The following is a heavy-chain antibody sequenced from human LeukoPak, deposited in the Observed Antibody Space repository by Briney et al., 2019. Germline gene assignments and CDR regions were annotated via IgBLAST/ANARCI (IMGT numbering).Heavy chain of an antibody. CDR3: ARSPARPYGGYVLSAFDI. CDR2: IYHSGST. J-gene: IGHJ3*02. Sequence: SETLSLTCTVSGGSICSGGYYWSWIRQPPGKGLEWIGYIYHSGSTYYNPSLKSRVTISVDTSKNQFSLKLSSVTAADTAVYYCARSPARPYGGYVLSAFDIWGQGTMVTVSS. CDR1: GGSICSGGYY. D-gene: IGHD5-12*01. V-gene: IGHV4-30-2*02.